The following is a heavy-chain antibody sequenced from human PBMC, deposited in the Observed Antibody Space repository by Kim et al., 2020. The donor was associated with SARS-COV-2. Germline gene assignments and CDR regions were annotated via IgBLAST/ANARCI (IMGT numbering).Heavy chain of an antibody. V-gene: IGHV4-34*01. Sequence: SETLSLTCAVYGGSFSAYSWIWIRQAPGKGLEWIGEVNHSGITNYHPSLKSRVTISVDTSKNQFYLKLPSVTAADTAVFYCARGRAGVVPSSILGLGPYYYYYAMDVWGQGTTVTVS. CDR1: GGSFSAYS. CDR3: ARGRAGVVPSSILGLGPYYYYYAMDV. J-gene: IGHJ6*02. D-gene: IGHD3-3*01. CDR2: VNHSGIT.